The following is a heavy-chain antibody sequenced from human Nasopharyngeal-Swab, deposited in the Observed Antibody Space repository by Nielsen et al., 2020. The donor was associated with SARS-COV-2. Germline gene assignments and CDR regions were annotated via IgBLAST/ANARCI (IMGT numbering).Heavy chain of an antibody. CDR2: IYYSGST. Sequence: GSLRLSCTVSGGSISSSSYYWGWIRQPPGKGLEWIGSIYYSGSTYYNPSLKSRVTISVDTSKNQFSLKLSSVTAADTAVYYCARGPTEATMIVVVHFDYWGQGTLVTVSS. J-gene: IGHJ4*02. CDR3: ARGPTEATMIVVVHFDY. V-gene: IGHV4-39*01. D-gene: IGHD3-22*01. CDR1: GGSISSSSYY.